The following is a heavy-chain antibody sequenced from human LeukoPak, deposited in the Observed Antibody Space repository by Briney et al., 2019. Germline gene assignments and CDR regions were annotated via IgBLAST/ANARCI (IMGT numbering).Heavy chain of an antibody. Sequence: PGGSLRLSCAASGFTFSSYGMHWVRQAPGKGLEWVALIWYDGSDKYYADSVKGRFTISRDNSKNTLYLQMNSLRVEDTAVYYCARAVRGMLSDYWGQGTLVTVSS. J-gene: IGHJ4*02. D-gene: IGHD3-10*01. CDR2: IWYDGSDK. CDR1: GFTFSSYG. CDR3: ARAVRGMLSDY. V-gene: IGHV3-33*01.